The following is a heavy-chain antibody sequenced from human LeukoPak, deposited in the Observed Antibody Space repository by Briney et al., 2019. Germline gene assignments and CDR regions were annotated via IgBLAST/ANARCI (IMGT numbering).Heavy chain of an antibody. Sequence: SETLSLTCTVSGGSISSYYWSWIRQPPGKGLEWIGYIYYSGSTNYNPSLKSRVTISVDTSKNQFSLKLSSVTAADTAVYYCARSQHFDWLTDYWGQGTLVTVSS. CDR1: GGSISSYY. CDR3: ARSQHFDWLTDY. J-gene: IGHJ4*02. V-gene: IGHV4-59*01. CDR2: IYYSGST. D-gene: IGHD3-9*01.